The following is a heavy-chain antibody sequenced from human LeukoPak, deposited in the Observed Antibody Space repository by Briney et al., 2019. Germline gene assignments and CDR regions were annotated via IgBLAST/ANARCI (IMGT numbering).Heavy chain of an antibody. Sequence: GGSLRLSCAASGFTFSDYYMSWIRQAPGKGLEWVSYISSSGSTIYYADSVKGRFTISRDNAKNSLYLQMNSLRAEDTAVYYCAANTYYDTLTLLAPNDYWGQGTLVTVSS. CDR3: AANTYYDTLTLLAPNDY. CDR1: GFTFSDYY. J-gene: IGHJ4*02. V-gene: IGHV3-11*01. CDR2: ISSSGSTI. D-gene: IGHD3-9*01.